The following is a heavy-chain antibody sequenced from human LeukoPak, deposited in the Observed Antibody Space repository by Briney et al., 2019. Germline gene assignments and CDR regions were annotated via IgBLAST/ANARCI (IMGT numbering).Heavy chain of an antibody. CDR2: INHSGST. D-gene: IGHD3-9*01. CDR1: GGSFSGYY. CDR3: ARARRIYDILTGYYTHPYFDY. Sequence: PSETLSLTCAVYGGSFSGYYWSWIRQPPGKGLEWIGEINHSGSTNYNPSLKSRVTISVDTSKNQFSLKLSSVTAADTAVYYCARARRIYDILTGYYTHPYFDYWGQGTLVTVSS. J-gene: IGHJ4*02. V-gene: IGHV4-34*01.